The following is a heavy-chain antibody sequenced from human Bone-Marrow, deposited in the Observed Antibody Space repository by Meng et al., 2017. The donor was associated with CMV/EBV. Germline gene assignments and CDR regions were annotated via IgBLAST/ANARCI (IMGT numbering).Heavy chain of an antibody. J-gene: IGHJ4*02. V-gene: IGHV1-2*02. CDR1: GYNFIGYH. CDR3: ARVLFFGDPFDY. Sequence: ASVKVSCKASGYNFIGYHIHWVRQAPGQGLEWMGWINPSSGVTKYAQRFQGRVTMTRDTSISTAYMERSSLRSDDTAVYYCARVLFFGDPFDYWGQGTLVTVSS. CDR2: INPSSGVT. D-gene: IGHD4-17*01.